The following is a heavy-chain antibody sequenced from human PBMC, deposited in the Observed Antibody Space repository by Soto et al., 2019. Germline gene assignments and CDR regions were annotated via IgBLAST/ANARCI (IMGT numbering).Heavy chain of an antibody. CDR3: AKGAPRVDTAMVHGGRFDY. CDR2: ISGSGGST. V-gene: IGHV3-23*01. D-gene: IGHD5-18*01. CDR1: GFTFSSYA. J-gene: IGHJ4*02. Sequence: GGSLRLSCAASGFTFSSYAMSWVRQAPGKGLEWVSAISGSGGSTYYADSVKGRFTISRDNSKNTLYLQMNSLRAEDTAVYYCAKGAPRVDTAMVHGGRFDYWGQGTLVTVSS.